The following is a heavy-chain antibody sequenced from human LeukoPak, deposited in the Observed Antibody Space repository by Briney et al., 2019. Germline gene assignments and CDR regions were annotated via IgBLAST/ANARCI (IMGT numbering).Heavy chain of an antibody. CDR1: GFTFSSYA. J-gene: IGHJ4*02. D-gene: IGHD2-2*01. CDR3: AEGPSVVPAASLFDY. V-gene: IGHV3-23*01. CDR2: ISGSGGST. Sequence: QPGGSLRLSCAASGFTFSSYAMSWVRQAPGKGLEWVSAISGSGGSTYYADSVKGRFTISRDNSKNTLYLQMNSLRAEDTAVYYCAEGPSVVPAASLFDYWGQGTLVTVSS.